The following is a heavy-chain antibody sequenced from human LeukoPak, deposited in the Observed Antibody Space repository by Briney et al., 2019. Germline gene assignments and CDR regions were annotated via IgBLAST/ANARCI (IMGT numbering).Heavy chain of an antibody. Sequence: PSETLSLTCTVSGGSIKSDDYYWSWIRQPPGKGLEWIGYIYHSGNTYYNPSLKSRVTISVDTSKNQFSLKLSSVTTADTAIYYCARHVYSSSPFDYWGQGTLVTVSS. CDR1: GGSIKSDDYY. V-gene: IGHV4-30-4*01. CDR3: ARHVYSSSPFDY. D-gene: IGHD6-13*01. J-gene: IGHJ4*02. CDR2: IYHSGNT.